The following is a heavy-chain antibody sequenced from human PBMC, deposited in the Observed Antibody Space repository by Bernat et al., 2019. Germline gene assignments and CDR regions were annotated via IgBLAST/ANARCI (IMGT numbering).Heavy chain of an antibody. CDR2: INYSGST. CDR3: ARVKGATGTSRYPYEI. CDR1: GGSISSGDYY. D-gene: IGHD4-17*01. J-gene: IGHJ3*02. Sequence: QLQLQESGPGLVKPSETLSLTCTVSGGSISSGDYYWTWIRQPPGKGLEWMGYINYSGSTYYSPSLKSRVTMSVDTSKNQFSLRLTSVTATDTAVYFCARVKGATGTSRYPYEIWGQGTMVSVSS. V-gene: IGHV4-30-4*01.